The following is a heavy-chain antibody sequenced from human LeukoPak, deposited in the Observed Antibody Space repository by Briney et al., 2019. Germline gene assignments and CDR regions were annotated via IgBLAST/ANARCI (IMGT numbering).Heavy chain of an antibody. CDR2: IIPIFGTA. CDR1: GGTFSSYA. CDR3: ASEVYYGSGKALGY. Sequence: ASVKVSCKASGGTFSSYAISWVRQAPGQGLEWMGGIIPIFGTANYAQKFQGRVTITTDESTSTAYMELSSLRSEDTAVYYCASEVYYGSGKALGYWGQGTLVTVYS. V-gene: IGHV1-69*05. D-gene: IGHD3-10*01. J-gene: IGHJ4*02.